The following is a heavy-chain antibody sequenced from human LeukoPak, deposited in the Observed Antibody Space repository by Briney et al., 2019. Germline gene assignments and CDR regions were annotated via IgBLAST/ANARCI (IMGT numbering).Heavy chain of an antibody. CDR3: ARHIAGGEHIVVVPAADDAFDI. CDR2: IYPGDSDT. CDR1: GYSFTSYW. Sequence: GESLKISCKGSGYSFTSYWIGWVRQMPGKGLEWMGIIYPGDSDTRYSPSFQGQVTISADKSISTAYLQWSSLKASDTAMCYCARHIAGGEHIVVVPAADDAFDIWGQGTMVTVSS. V-gene: IGHV5-51*01. J-gene: IGHJ3*02. D-gene: IGHD2-2*01.